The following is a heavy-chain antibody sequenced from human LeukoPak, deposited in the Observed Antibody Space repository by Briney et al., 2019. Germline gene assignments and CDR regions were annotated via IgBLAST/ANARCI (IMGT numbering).Heavy chain of an antibody. CDR1: GGSFSGYY. V-gene: IGHV4-34*01. CDR3: ARESPNYYDSSGYYIRPGRSFDY. J-gene: IGHJ4*02. Sequence: PSETLSLTCAVYGGSFSGYYLSWIRQPPGKGLEWIGEISHSGSTNYNPSLKSRVTISVDTSKNQFSLKLSSVTAADTAVYYCARESPNYYDSSGYYIRPGRSFDYWGQGTLVTVSS. CDR2: ISHSGST. D-gene: IGHD3-22*01.